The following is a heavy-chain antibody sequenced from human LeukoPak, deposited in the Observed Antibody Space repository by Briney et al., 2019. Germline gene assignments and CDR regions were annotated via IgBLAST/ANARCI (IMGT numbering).Heavy chain of an antibody. CDR3: AQSNRKPYYFDY. D-gene: IGHD2/OR15-2a*01. V-gene: IGHV4-61*05. CDR1: GGSISSSSYY. J-gene: IGHJ4*02. CDR2: IYYSGSS. Sequence: SETLSLTCSVSGGSISSSSYYWGWIRQPPGKGLEWIGYIYYSGSSSYNPSLMSRVTISVDTSKHQFSLKLSSVTAADTAVYYCAQSNRKPYYFDYWGQGTLVTVSS.